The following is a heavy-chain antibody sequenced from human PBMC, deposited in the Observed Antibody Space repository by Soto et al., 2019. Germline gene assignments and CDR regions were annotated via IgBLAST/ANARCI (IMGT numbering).Heavy chain of an antibody. CDR3: ATDGQICSGGDSAGDYGMDV. CDR2: IWYDGSNK. J-gene: IGHJ6*02. V-gene: IGHV3-33*01. CDR1: GSTYSSYG. Sequence: GWLRGAGSASGSTYSSYGVQWVRQAPGKGLEWGAVIWYDGSNKYYAASVKGRFTSPRDNSKNTLYMQMNSLSAEDTAVYYCATDGQICSGGDSAGDYGMDVCGQGTRGTVSS. D-gene: IGHD2-8*02.